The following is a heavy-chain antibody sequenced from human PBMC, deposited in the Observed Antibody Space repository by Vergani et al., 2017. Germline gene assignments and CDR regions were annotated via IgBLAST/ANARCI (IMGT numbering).Heavy chain of an antibody. Sequence: QVQLVQSGAEVKKPGSSVKVSCKASGGTFSSYAISWVRQAPGQGLEWMGRIIPILGIANYAQKFQGRVTITADKSTSTAYMELRSLRAEDTAVYYCADVAASSEKDYWGQGTLVTVSS. J-gene: IGHJ4*02. V-gene: IGHV1-69*04. CDR1: GGTFSSYA. D-gene: IGHD2-15*01. CDR2: IIPILGIA. CDR3: ADVAASSEKDY.